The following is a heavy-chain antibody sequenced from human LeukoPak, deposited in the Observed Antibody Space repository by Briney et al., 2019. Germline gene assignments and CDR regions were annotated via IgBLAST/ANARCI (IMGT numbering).Heavy chain of an antibody. D-gene: IGHD6-19*01. Sequence: SQTLSLTCTVSGGSISSGDYYWSWIRQPPGKGLEWIGEINHSGSTNYNPSLKSRVTISVDTSKNQFSLKLSSVTAADTAVYYCASINTGYNSGYYNYWGQGTLVTVSS. J-gene: IGHJ4*02. CDR3: ASINTGYNSGYYNY. CDR1: GGSISSGDYY. CDR2: INHSGST. V-gene: IGHV4-30-4*01.